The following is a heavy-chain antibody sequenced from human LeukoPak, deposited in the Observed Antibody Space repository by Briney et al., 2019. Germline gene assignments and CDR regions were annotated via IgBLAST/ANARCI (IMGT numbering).Heavy chain of an antibody. CDR1: GFTFSSYG. Sequence: GGSLRLSCAASGFTFSSYGMHWVRQAPGKGLEWVAVISYDGSNKYYADSVKGRFTISRDNSKNTLYLQMNSLRAEDTAVYYCAKADVFTDAFDIWGQGTMVTVSS. CDR3: AKADVFTDAFDI. J-gene: IGHJ3*02. V-gene: IGHV3-30*18. D-gene: IGHD2-21*01. CDR2: ISYDGSNK.